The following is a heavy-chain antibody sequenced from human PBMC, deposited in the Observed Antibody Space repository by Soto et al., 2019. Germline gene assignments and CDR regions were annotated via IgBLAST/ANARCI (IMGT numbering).Heavy chain of an antibody. Sequence: SVKVSCKASGGTFSSYAISWVRQAPGQGLERIGGIIPIFGTANYAQKFQGRVTITADESTSTAYMELSSLRSEDTAVYYCARGHYDILTGPNYYYSSGMDVWGQGTTVTVSS. CDR3: ARGHYDILTGPNYYYSSGMDV. V-gene: IGHV1-69*13. J-gene: IGHJ6*02. CDR2: IIPIFGTA. D-gene: IGHD3-9*01. CDR1: GGTFSSYA.